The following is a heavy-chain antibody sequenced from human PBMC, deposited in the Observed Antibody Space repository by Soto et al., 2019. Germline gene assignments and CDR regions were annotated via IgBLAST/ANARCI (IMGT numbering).Heavy chain of an antibody. Sequence: QVQLVESGGGVVQPGRSLRLSCAASGFTFSSYGMHWVRQAPGKGLEWVAVISYDGSNKYYADSVKGRFTISRDNSKNTMYLQMNSLRAEDTAVYYCATEQGDIVVVVAATPDYWGQGTLVTVSS. J-gene: IGHJ4*02. D-gene: IGHD2-15*01. V-gene: IGHV3-30*03. CDR2: ISYDGSNK. CDR3: ATEQGDIVVVVAATPDY. CDR1: GFTFSSYG.